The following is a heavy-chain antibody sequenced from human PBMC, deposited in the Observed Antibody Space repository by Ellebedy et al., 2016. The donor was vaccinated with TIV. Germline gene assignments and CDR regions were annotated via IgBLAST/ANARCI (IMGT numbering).Heavy chain of an antibody. CDR3: VRGWYSSGHCDVFAM. J-gene: IGHJ3*02. CDR2: ISVDGRAV. D-gene: IGHD6-19*01. CDR1: GFTFRDYV. V-gene: IGHV3-30*03. Sequence: GGSLRLXXVGFGFTFRDYVMHWVRQDPGKGLDWVAGISVDGRAVHYPDSVKGRFTIYRDNAQNTVYLQMNSLRLGDTAVYYCVRGWYSSGHCDVFAMWGQGTIVTVSS.